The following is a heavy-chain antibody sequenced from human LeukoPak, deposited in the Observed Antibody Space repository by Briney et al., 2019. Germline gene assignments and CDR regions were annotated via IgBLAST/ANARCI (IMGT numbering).Heavy chain of an antibody. V-gene: IGHV3-23*01. Sequence: PGRSLRLSCAASGFSFSNYGMHWVRQAPGKGLEWVSAISGSGGSTYYADSVKGRFTISRDNSKNTLYLQMNSLRAEDTAVYYCAKPRPSYSSSWYDHWGQGTLVTVSS. J-gene: IGHJ5*02. CDR2: ISGSGGST. CDR3: AKPRPSYSSSWYDH. D-gene: IGHD6-13*01. CDR1: GFSFSNYG.